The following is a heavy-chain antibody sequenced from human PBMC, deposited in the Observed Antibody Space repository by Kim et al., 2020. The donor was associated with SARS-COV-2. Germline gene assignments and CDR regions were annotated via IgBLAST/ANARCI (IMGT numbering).Heavy chain of an antibody. CDR1: GFTFSHYT. J-gene: IGHJ4*02. Sequence: GGSLRLSCAASGFTFSHYTMSWVRQAPGKGLEWVSYISSSSGTIYYADSVKGRFTISRDNAKNSLYLQMNSLRAEDTAVYYCATASFVRGGIHPWGQGTLVTVSS. V-gene: IGHV3-48*04. CDR2: ISSSSGTI. D-gene: IGHD3-10*02. CDR3: ATASFVRGGIHP.